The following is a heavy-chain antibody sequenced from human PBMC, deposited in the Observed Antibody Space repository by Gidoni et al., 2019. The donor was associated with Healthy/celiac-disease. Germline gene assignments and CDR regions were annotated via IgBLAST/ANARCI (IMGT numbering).Heavy chain of an antibody. Sequence: EVQLVESGGGLVQPGGSLRLSCAASGFTFSSSWMSWVRQAPGKGLEWVANIKQDGSEKYYVDSVKGRFTISRDNAKNSLYLQMNSLRAEDTAVYYCARGGWLLPAAYYFDYWGQGTLVTVSS. D-gene: IGHD3-22*01. J-gene: IGHJ4*02. CDR3: ARGGWLLPAAYYFDY. V-gene: IGHV3-7*01. CDR2: IKQDGSEK. CDR1: GFTFSSSW.